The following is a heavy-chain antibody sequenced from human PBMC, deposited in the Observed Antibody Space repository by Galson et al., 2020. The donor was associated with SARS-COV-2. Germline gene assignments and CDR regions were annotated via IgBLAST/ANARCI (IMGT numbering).Heavy chain of an antibody. V-gene: IGHV1-69*13. CDR3: ARDIPGLAVAHY. D-gene: IGHD6-19*01. Sequence: SVKVSCKASGGTFSSYATSWVRQAPGQGLEWLGGTIPIFGTANYAQKFQGRVTITADESTSTAYMELSSLRSEDTAVYYCARDIPGLAVAHYWGQGTLVTVSA. J-gene: IGHJ4*02. CDR2: TIPIFGTA. CDR1: GGTFSSYA.